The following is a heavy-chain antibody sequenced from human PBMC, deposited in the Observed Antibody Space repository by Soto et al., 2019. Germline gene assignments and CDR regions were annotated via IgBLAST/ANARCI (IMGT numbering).Heavy chain of an antibody. J-gene: IGHJ4*02. CDR3: GRVNSGCSDY. CDR2: ISTYNGDT. Sequence: QVQLVQSGAEVKKPGASVKVSCKTSGYTFTNYRINWVRQAPGQGLEWMGRISTYNGDTDYAQNLQGRVTMTTDTSTTTVYMELRSLRSDDTAVYYCGRVNSGCSDYWGQGTLVTVSS. D-gene: IGHD6-19*01. CDR1: GYTFTNYR. V-gene: IGHV1-18*01.